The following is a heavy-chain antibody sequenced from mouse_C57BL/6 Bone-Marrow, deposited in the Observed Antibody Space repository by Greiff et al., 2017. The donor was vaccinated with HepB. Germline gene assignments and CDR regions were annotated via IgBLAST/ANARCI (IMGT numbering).Heavy chain of an antibody. J-gene: IGHJ3*01. V-gene: IGHV5-17*01. CDR3: ARHYDPAWFAY. CDR1: GFTFSDYG. CDR2: ISNGSSTI. Sequence: EVQGVESGGGLVKPGGSLKLSCAASGFTFSDYGMHWVRQAPEKGLEWVAYISNGSSTIYYADTVKGRFTISRDNAKNTLFLQMTSLRSEDTAMYYCARHYDPAWFAYWGQGTLVTVSA. D-gene: IGHD2-4*01.